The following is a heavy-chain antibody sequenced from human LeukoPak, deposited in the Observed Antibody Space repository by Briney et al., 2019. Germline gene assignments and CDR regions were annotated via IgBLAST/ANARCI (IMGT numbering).Heavy chain of an antibody. CDR2: IYYSGST. Sequence: SETLSLTCTVSGGSISSYYWSWIRQPPGKGLEWVGYIYYSGSTNYNPSLKSRVTISVDTSKNQFSLKLSSVTAADTAVYYCARDSWRYCSSTSCENVWGQGTLVTVSS. CDR3: ARDSWRYCSSTSCENV. J-gene: IGHJ4*02. V-gene: IGHV4-59*01. D-gene: IGHD2-2*01. CDR1: GGSISSYY.